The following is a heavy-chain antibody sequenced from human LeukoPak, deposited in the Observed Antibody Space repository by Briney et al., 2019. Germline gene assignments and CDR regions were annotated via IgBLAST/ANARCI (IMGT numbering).Heavy chain of an antibody. Sequence: GGSLRLSCAASGFTFSSYSMNWVRQAPGKGLEWVSSISSSSYIYYADSVKGRFTISRDNSKNTLYLQMNSLRAEDTAVYYCARGGSYLSAFDIWGRGTMVTVSS. J-gene: IGHJ3*02. CDR2: ISSSSYI. V-gene: IGHV3-21*04. CDR3: ARGGSYLSAFDI. CDR1: GFTFSSYS. D-gene: IGHD1-26*01.